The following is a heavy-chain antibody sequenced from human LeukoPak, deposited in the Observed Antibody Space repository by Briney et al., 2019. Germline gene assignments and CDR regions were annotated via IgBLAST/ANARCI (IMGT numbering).Heavy chain of an antibody. Sequence: PGRSLRLSCAASGFTFSTYSLHWVHQAPGRGLEWVAVISSDGSNKYYADSVKGRFTISTDNSKNTLYLQMNSLRAEDTAVYYCARDRHYYGSGSYFDAFDIWGQGAMVTVSS. CDR3: ARDRHYYGSGSYFDAFDI. CDR1: GFTFSTYS. V-gene: IGHV3-30*03. J-gene: IGHJ3*02. CDR2: ISSDGSNK. D-gene: IGHD3-10*01.